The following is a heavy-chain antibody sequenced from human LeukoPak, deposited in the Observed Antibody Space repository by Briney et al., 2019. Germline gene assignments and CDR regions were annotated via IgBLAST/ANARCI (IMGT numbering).Heavy chain of an antibody. CDR3: TTGTPSWNYVRPEPDY. CDR2: IKSKTDGGTT. D-gene: IGHD1-7*01. CDR1: GFTFSSYS. Sequence: GGSLRLSCAASGFTFSSYSMNWVRQAPGKGLEWVGRIKSKTDGGTTDYAAPVKGRFTISRDDSKNTLYLQMNSLKTEDTAVYYCTTGTPSWNYVRPEPDYWGQGTLVTVSS. J-gene: IGHJ4*02. V-gene: IGHV3-15*01.